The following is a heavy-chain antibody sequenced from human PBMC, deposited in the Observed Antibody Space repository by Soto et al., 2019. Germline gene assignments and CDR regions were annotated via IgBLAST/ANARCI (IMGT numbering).Heavy chain of an antibody. J-gene: IGHJ4*02. CDR3: AKLGTITIFGVVIIVQPFDY. Sequence: GGSLRLSCAASGFTFSSYAMSWVRQAPGKGLEWVSAISGSGGSTYYADSVKGRFTISRDNSKDTLYLQMNSLRAEDTAVYYCAKLGTITIFGVVIIVQPFDYWGQGTLVTVSS. CDR1: GFTFSSYA. D-gene: IGHD3-3*01. CDR2: ISGSGGST. V-gene: IGHV3-23*01.